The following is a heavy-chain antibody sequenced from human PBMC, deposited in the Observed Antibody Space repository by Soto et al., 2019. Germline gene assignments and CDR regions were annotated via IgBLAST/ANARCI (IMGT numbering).Heavy chain of an antibody. Sequence: SETLSLTCTVSGGSISSSSYYWGWIRQPPGKGLEWIGSIYYSGSTYYNPSLKSRVTISVDTSKNQFSLKLSSVTAADTAVYYCASPRKYCSSTSCYYMDVWGKGTTVTVSS. D-gene: IGHD2-2*01. V-gene: IGHV4-39*01. CDR2: IYYSGST. CDR1: GGSISSSSYY. CDR3: ASPRKYCSSTSCYYMDV. J-gene: IGHJ6*03.